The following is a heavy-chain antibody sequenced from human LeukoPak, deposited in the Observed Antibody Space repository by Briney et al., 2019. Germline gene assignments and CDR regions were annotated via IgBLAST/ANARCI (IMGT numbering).Heavy chain of an antibody. J-gene: IGHJ3*02. CDR2: IYHSGST. Sequence: SETLSLTCAVSGCSISSDYYWGWIRQPPGKGLEWIGSIYHSGSTYYNPSLKSRVTISVDTSKNQFSLKLSSVTAADTAVYYCARRYYDSSVDAFDIWGQGTMVTVSS. CDR1: GCSISSDYY. D-gene: IGHD3-22*01. CDR3: ARRYYDSSVDAFDI. V-gene: IGHV4-38-2*01.